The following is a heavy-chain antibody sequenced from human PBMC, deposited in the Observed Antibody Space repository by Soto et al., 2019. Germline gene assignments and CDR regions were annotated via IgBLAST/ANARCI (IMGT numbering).Heavy chain of an antibody. J-gene: IGHJ3*02. CDR2: IYYSGST. V-gene: IGHV4-39*01. Sequence: QLQLQESGPGLVKPSETLSLTCTVSGGSISSSSYYWGWIRQPPGKGLEWIGSIYYSGSTYYNPSLKSRVTMSVDTSKNQFSLKLSSVTAADTAVYYCARHDSSSWFRPDAFDIWGQGTMVTVSS. CDR1: GGSISSSSYY. CDR3: ARHDSSSWFRPDAFDI. D-gene: IGHD6-13*01.